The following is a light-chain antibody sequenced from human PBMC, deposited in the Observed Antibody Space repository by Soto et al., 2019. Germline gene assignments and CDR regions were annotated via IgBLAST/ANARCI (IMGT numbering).Light chain of an antibody. J-gene: IGKJ1*01. CDR3: QQRSNLPLT. Sequence: EIVLTQSPATLSLSPGERATLSCRASQSVSTYFAWYQQKPGQAPRLLIYDASNRATGIPARFSGSGSGTDFTLTIGSLWPEDFAVYYCQQRSNLPLTFGQGTRVEIK. CDR1: QSVSTY. CDR2: DAS. V-gene: IGKV3-11*01.